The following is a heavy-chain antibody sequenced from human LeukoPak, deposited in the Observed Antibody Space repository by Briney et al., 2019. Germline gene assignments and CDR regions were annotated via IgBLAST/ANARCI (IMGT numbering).Heavy chain of an antibody. Sequence: GASVKVSCKASGYTFTSYAMHWVRQAPGRRLEWMGWINAGNGNTKYSQKFQGRVTITRDTSASTAYMELSSLRSEDTAVYYCARRHSYGSGFDYWGQGTLVTVSS. CDR1: GYTFTSYA. J-gene: IGHJ4*02. CDR3: ARRHSYGSGFDY. D-gene: IGHD5-18*01. CDR2: INAGNGNT. V-gene: IGHV1-3*01.